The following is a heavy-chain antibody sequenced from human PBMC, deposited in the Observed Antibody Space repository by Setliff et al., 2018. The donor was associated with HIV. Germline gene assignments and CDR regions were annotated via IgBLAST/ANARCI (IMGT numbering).Heavy chain of an antibody. CDR3: ARLSSGWSGISHFDD. V-gene: IGHV3-30*02. J-gene: IGHJ6*04. Sequence: GGSLRLSCAASGFSFSNYGMHWVRQAPGKGLEWMAFIRFDENNKFYAVSVKGRFTISRDNSKNPLYLQMNSLRAEDTAVYYCARLSSGWSGISHFDDWGKGTTVTVSS. CDR2: IRFDENNK. D-gene: IGHD6-19*01. CDR1: GFSFSNYG.